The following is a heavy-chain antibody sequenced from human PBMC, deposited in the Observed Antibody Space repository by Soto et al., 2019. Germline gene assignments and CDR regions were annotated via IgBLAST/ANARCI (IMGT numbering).Heavy chain of an antibody. CDR1: GFSLSTSGVG. CDR2: IYWDDDK. D-gene: IGHD6-6*01. J-gene: IGHJ6*02. Sequence: QITLKESGPTLVKPTQTLTLTCTFSGFSLSTSGVGVGWIRQPPGKALEWLALIYWDDDKRYSPSLKSRLTITKDPTKTQVVLTMTHMDPVDTATYYCAHGIAARPGWGYCGMDVWGQGTTVTVSS. CDR3: AHGIAARPGWGYCGMDV. V-gene: IGHV2-5*02.